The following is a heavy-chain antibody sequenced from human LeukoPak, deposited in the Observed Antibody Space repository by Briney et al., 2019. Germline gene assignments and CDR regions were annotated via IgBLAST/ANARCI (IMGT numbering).Heavy chain of an antibody. Sequence: SETLSLTXTVSGGSISSSSYYWGWIRQPPGKGLEWIGSIYYSGSTYYNPSLKSRVTISVDTSKNQFSLKLSSVTAADTAVYYCAQSSGWYDYWGQGTLVTVSS. CDR3: AQSSGWYDY. V-gene: IGHV4-39*01. CDR2: IYYSGST. CDR1: GGSISSSSYY. D-gene: IGHD6-19*01. J-gene: IGHJ4*02.